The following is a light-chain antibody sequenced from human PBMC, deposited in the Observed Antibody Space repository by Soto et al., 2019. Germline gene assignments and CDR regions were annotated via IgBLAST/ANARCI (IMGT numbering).Light chain of an antibody. CDR1: QSVPRSY. CDR3: QQYGSSIT. V-gene: IGKV3-20*01. CDR2: GTS. J-gene: IGKJ5*01. Sequence: ETVMTQSPATLSVSPGERATLSCRASQSVPRSYLAWYQQKPGQAPRLLIYGTSSRATGIPDRFSGSGSGTDFTLTISRLEPEDFAVFYCQQYGSSITFGQGTRLEIK.